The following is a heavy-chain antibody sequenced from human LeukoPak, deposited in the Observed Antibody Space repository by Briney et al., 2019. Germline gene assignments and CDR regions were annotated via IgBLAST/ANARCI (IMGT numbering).Heavy chain of an antibody. V-gene: IGHV7-4-1*02. Sequence: GASVKVSCKAPGYTFTSYAMNWVRQAPGQGLEWMGWINTNTGNPTYAQGFTGRFVFSLDTSVSTAYLQISSLKAEDTAVYYCASGGPGIAAAVSWWTRNYYYYYMDVWGKGTTVTVSS. CDR3: ASGGPGIAAAVSWWTRNYYYYYMDV. D-gene: IGHD6-13*01. CDR2: INTNTGNP. J-gene: IGHJ6*03. CDR1: GYTFTSYA.